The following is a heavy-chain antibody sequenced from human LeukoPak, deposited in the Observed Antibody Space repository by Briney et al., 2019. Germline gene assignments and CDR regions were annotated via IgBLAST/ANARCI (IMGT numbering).Heavy chain of an antibody. CDR3: AKVSGNSYYYFDY. D-gene: IGHD6-19*01. Sequence: QPGGSLRLSCAASGFTLSSYAMSWARQAPGEGLEWVSDISGSGGSTYYADSVKGRFTISRDNSKNTLYLQTNSLRADDTAVYYCAKVSGNSYYYFDYWGQGTLVTVSS. CDR2: ISGSGGST. J-gene: IGHJ4*02. CDR1: GFTLSSYA. V-gene: IGHV3-23*01.